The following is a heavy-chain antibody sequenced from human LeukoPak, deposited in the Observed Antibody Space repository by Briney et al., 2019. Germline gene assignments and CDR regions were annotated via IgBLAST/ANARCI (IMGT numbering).Heavy chain of an antibody. J-gene: IGHJ4*02. CDR2: IYSGGST. D-gene: IGHD3-22*01. Sequence: GGSLRLSCAASGFTVSSNYMSWVRQAPGKGLEWVSVIYSGGSTYYADSVKGRFTISRDNSKNTLYLQMNSLRAEDTAVYYCARGGKYYYDSSGYFLFDYWGQGTLVTVPS. V-gene: IGHV3-53*01. CDR3: ARGGKYYYDSSGYFLFDY. CDR1: GFTVSSNY.